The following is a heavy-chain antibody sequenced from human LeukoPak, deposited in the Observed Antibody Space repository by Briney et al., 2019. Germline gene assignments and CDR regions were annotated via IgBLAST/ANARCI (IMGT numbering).Heavy chain of an antibody. Sequence: GGSLRLSCAASGFTFSSYWMNWARQAPGKGLEWVASINHNGNVNYYVDSVKGRFTISRDNAKNSLYLQMSNLRAEDTAVYFCARGGCLDVWGQGATVTVSS. CDR1: GFTFSSYW. CDR2: INHNGNVN. V-gene: IGHV3-7*03. J-gene: IGHJ6*02. CDR3: ARGGCLDV. D-gene: IGHD3-16*01.